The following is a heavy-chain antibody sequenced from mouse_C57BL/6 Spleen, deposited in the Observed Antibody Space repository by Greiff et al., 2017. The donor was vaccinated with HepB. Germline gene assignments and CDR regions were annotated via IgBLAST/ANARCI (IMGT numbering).Heavy chain of an antibody. CDR3: ARTGLHLYYFDY. D-gene: IGHD3-3*01. V-gene: IGHV1-64*01. CDR1: GYTFTSYW. Sequence: VQLQQPGAELVKPGASVKLSCKASGYTFTSYWMHWVKQRPGQGLEWIGMIHPNSGSTNYNEKFKSKATLTVDKSSSTAYMQLSSLTSEDSAVYYCARTGLHLYYFDYWGQGTTLTVSS. CDR2: IHPNSGST. J-gene: IGHJ2*01.